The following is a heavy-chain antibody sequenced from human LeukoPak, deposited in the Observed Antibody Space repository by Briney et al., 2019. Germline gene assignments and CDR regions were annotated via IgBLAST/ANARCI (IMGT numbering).Heavy chain of an antibody. D-gene: IGHD4-11*01. CDR3: ARDGTDDYPLDY. Sequence: GGSLRLSCAASGFTFSDYYMSWIRQAPGKGLEWVSYISSSSSYTNYADSVKGRFTISRDNAKNSLHLQMNSLRAEDTAVYYCARDGTDDYPLDYWGQGTLVTVSS. V-gene: IGHV3-11*06. CDR1: GFTFSDYY. J-gene: IGHJ4*02. CDR2: ISSSSSYT.